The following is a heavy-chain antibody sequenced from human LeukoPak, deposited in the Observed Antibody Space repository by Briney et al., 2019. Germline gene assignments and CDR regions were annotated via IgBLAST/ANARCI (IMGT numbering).Heavy chain of an antibody. CDR2: IWYDGSNK. Sequence: GGSLRLSCAASGFTFSSYGMHWVRQAPGKGLEWVAVIWYDGSNKYYADSVKGRFTISRDNSKSTLYLQMNSLRAEDTAVYYCARALGAAGTNYYYYGMDVWGQGTTVTVSS. CDR1: GFTFSSYG. CDR3: ARALGAAGTNYYYYGMDV. D-gene: IGHD6-13*01. V-gene: IGHV3-33*08. J-gene: IGHJ6*02.